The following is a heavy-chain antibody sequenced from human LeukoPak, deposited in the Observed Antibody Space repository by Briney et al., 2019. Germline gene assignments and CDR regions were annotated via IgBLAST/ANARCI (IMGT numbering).Heavy chain of an antibody. CDR1: GGSISSYY. V-gene: IGHV4-38-2*02. CDR3: ASFGSGPFDY. CDR2: IYHSGST. D-gene: IGHD3-10*01. J-gene: IGHJ4*02. Sequence: SETLSLTCTVSGGSISSYYWGWIRQPPGKGLEWIGSIYHSGSTYYNPSLKSRVTISVDTSKNQFSLKLSSVTAADTAVYYCASFGSGPFDYWGQGTLVTVSS.